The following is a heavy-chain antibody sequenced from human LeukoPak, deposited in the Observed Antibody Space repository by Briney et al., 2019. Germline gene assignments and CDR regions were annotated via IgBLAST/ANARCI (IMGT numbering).Heavy chain of an antibody. CDR3: ARERYCSGGSCQTCFQH. Sequence: GGSLRLSCAASGFTFGDYAMSWFRQAPGKGLEWVGFIRIKAYGGTTEYAASVKGRFTISRDDSKSIAYLQMNSLRAEDTAVYYCARERYCSGGSCQTCFQHWGQGTLVTVSS. CDR2: IRIKAYGGTT. D-gene: IGHD2-15*01. V-gene: IGHV3-49*03. J-gene: IGHJ1*01. CDR1: GFTFGDYA.